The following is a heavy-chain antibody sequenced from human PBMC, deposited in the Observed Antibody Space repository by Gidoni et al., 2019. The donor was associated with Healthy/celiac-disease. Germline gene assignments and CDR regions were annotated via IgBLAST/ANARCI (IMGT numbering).Heavy chain of an antibody. CDR3: AKGVYYDFWSGSWYYYGMDV. CDR2: ISGSGGST. D-gene: IGHD3-3*01. Sequence: EGQLLESGGGLVQPGGSLRRSGAASGFSSTSYAMSWVRQGPGKGLEWVSAISGSGGSTNYADSVKGRFTISRDTSKNTLYLQMNSLRAEDTAVYYCAKGVYYDFWSGSWYYYGMDVWGQGTTVTVSS. V-gene: IGHV3-23*01. J-gene: IGHJ6*02. CDR1: GFSSTSYA.